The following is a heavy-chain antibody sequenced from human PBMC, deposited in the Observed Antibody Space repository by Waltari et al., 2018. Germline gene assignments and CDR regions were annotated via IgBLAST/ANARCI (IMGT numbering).Heavy chain of an antibody. CDR3: ARVKGITMMVVIRYGMDV. CDR1: GGSVDGFF. V-gene: IGHV4-34*02. J-gene: IGHJ6*02. D-gene: IGHD3-22*01. Sequence: QVQLQQWGAGLLKPSETLSRTGAISGGSVDGFFGIWLRQAPGKGLEWIGEIDHRGNTNYDPSLKSRVSISADASKNQFSLSLTSVTAADTAVYYCARVKGITMMVVIRYGMDVWGQGTTVTVSS. CDR2: IDHRGNT.